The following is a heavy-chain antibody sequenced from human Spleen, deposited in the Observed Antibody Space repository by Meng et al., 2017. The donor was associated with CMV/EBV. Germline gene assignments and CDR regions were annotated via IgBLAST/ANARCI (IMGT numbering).Heavy chain of an antibody. V-gene: IGHV3-49*04. CDR1: GFTFGDFA. D-gene: IGHD1-26*01. J-gene: IGHJ4*02. CDR2: IRREGYGGTT. CDR3: TRWHSGSNFDY. Sequence: GGSLRLSCTTSGFTFGDFALTWVRQAPGKGLEWVGFIRREGYGGTTEYAASVKGRFTISRDDSKSIAYLQMNSLKTEDTAVYYCTRWHSGSNFDYWGQGNLVTVSS.